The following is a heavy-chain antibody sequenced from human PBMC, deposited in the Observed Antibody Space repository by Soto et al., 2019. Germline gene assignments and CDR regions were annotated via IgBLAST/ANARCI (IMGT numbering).Heavy chain of an antibody. D-gene: IGHD7-27*01. J-gene: IGHJ6*02. CDR3: ARSNSIPYYGMDV. V-gene: IGHV4-31*02. Sequence: SATLCLTWTVSGGSISSGGYYWSWIRQHPGKGLEWIGYIYYSGSTYYNPSLKSRVTISVDTSKNQFSLKLSSVTAADTAVYYCARSNSIPYYGMDVWGQGTTVTVSS. CDR2: IYYSGST. CDR1: GGSISSGGYY.